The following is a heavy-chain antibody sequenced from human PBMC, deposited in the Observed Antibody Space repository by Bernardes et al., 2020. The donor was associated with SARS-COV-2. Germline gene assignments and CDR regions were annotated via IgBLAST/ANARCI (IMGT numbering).Heavy chain of an antibody. V-gene: IGHV3-21*01. D-gene: IGHD2-15*01. Sequence: GGSLRLSCAASGFTFSNYSMNWVRQAPGKGLEWVSSISSSSTYIHYAYSVKGRFTISRDNAKNSLYLQMNSLRAEDTAVYYCAGQGGTPTWCSGGSCYDGEFDYWGQGTLVTVSS. CDR3: AGQGGTPTWCSGGSCYDGEFDY. CDR1: GFTFSNYS. CDR2: ISSSSTYI. J-gene: IGHJ4*02.